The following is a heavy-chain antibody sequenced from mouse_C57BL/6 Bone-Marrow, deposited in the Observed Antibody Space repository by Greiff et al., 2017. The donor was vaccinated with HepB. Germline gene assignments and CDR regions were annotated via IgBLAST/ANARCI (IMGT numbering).Heavy chain of an antibody. CDR3: ARDLWGKYDYHYYAMDY. J-gene: IGHJ4*01. CDR1: GFTFSDFY. CDR2: SRNKANDYTT. Sequence: EVQVVDSGGGLVQSGRSLRLSCATSGFTFSDFYMEWVRQAPGKGLEWIAASRNKANDYTTEYSASVKGRFIVSRDTSQSILYLQMNALRAEDTAIYYCARDLWGKYDYHYYAMDYWGQGTSVTVSS. D-gene: IGHD2-4*01. V-gene: IGHV7-1*01.